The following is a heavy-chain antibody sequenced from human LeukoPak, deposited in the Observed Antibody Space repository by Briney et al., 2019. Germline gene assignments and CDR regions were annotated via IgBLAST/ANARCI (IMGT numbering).Heavy chain of an antibody. J-gene: IGHJ6*03. V-gene: IGHV1-18*01. CDR3: AREDSGYDNYSYYYYMDV. CDR2: ISAYNGNT. Sequence: ASVKVSCKASGYTFTSYGISWVRQAPGQGLEWMGWISAYNGNTNYAQKLQGRVTMTTDTSTSAAYMELRSLRSDDTAVYYCAREDSGYDNYSYYYYMDVWGKGTTVTVSS. CDR1: GYTFTSYG. D-gene: IGHD5-12*01.